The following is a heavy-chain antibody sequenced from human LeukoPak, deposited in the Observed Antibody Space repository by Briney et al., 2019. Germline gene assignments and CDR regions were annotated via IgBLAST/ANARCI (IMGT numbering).Heavy chain of an antibody. V-gene: IGHV4-34*01. CDR2: IDHSGST. CDR3: ARVNPGLRYFGY. D-gene: IGHD3-9*01. J-gene: IGHJ4*02. CDR1: GGSFSGYY. Sequence: SETLSLTCAVYGGSFSGYYWSWIRQPPGKGLEWIGEIDHSGSTNYNPSLKSRVTISVDTSKNQFSLKLSSVTAADTAVYYCARVNPGLRYFGYWGQGTLVTVSS.